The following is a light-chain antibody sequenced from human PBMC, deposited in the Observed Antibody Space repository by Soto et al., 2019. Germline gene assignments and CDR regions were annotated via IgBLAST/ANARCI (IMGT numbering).Light chain of an antibody. CDR1: QSVSSY. V-gene: IGKV3-11*01. J-gene: IGKJ2*01. CDR3: QQRSNWPPRFT. CDR2: DAS. Sequence: EIVLTQSPATLSLSPGERATLSCRANQSVSSYLAWYQQKPCQAPMLLLYDASNRATGIPARFSVSGSGTDFTPTISRLEPEDVAVSYCQQRSNWPPRFTFGQGTKLEI.